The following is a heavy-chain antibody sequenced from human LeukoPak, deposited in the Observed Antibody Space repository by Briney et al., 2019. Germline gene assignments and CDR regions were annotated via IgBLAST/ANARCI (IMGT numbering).Heavy chain of an antibody. Sequence: PSETLSLTCTVSGGSISSNSYYWGWIRQPPGKGLEWIGSIYYSGSTYYHPSLKSRVTISVDTSKNQFSLKLSSVTAADTAVYYCTRQEYQLLFSGFDPWGQGTLVTVSS. D-gene: IGHD2-2*01. CDR3: TRQEYQLLFSGFDP. CDR2: IYYSGST. V-gene: IGHV4-39*01. CDR1: GGSISSNSYY. J-gene: IGHJ5*02.